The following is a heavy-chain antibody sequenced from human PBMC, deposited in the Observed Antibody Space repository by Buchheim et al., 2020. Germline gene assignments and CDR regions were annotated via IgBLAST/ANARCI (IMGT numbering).Heavy chain of an antibody. Sequence: QVQLVESGGGLVKPGGSLRLSCAASGFAFPDYYMTWIRQAPGKGLEWVSYISTSSGYTNYADSVKGRFTISRDNAKNSLYLQMNSLTAEDTAMYYCARCRGNSGYVREPFDIWGQGT. V-gene: IGHV3-11*06. D-gene: IGHD5-12*01. J-gene: IGHJ3*02. CDR3: ARCRGNSGYVREPFDI. CDR1: GFAFPDYY. CDR2: ISTSSGYT.